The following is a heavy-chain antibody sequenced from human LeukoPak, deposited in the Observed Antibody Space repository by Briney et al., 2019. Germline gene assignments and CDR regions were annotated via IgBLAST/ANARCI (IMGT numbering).Heavy chain of an antibody. V-gene: IGHV3-64D*06. J-gene: IGHJ4*02. D-gene: IGHD2/OR15-2a*01. CDR1: GFVFSIYT. CDR3: VKDFGRVRGTPDS. Sequence: GGSLRLSCSASGFVFSIYTMYWVRQAPGKGPEYVSAISGSGNGGSIYYADSVKGRFTISRDDSKSIVYLQMNGLRSEDTAVYYCVKDFGRVRGTPDSWGQGTLVTVSS. CDR2: ISGSGNGGSI.